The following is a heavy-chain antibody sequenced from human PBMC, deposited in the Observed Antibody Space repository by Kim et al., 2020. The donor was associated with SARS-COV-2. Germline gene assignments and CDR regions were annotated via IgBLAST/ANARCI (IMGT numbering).Heavy chain of an antibody. CDR3: VKGRSYYDILTGVFPLDY. CDR2: ISSNGGST. CDR1: GFTFSSYA. Sequence: GGSLRLSCSASGFTFSSYAMHWVRQAPGKGLEYVSAISSNGGSTYYADSVKGRFTISRDNSKNTLYLQMSSLRAEDTAVYYCVKGRSYYDILTGVFPLDYWGQGTLVTVSS. V-gene: IGHV3-64D*09. D-gene: IGHD3-9*01. J-gene: IGHJ4*02.